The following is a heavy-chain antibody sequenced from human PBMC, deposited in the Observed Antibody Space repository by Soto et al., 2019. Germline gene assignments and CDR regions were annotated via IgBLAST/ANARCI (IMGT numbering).Heavy chain of an antibody. D-gene: IGHD3-10*02. V-gene: IGHV4-39*01. CDR1: GGSISSSSYY. J-gene: IGHJ4*02. CDR2: IYYSGST. CDR3: ARHLHRITMFQG. Sequence: QLQLQESGPGLVKPSETLSLTCTVSGGSISSSSYYWGWIRQPPGKGLEWIGSIYYSGSTYYNPSLKSRVTKSVVSSKNQFSLKLSSVTAASTAVYYCARHLHRITMFQGWGQGTLVTVSS.